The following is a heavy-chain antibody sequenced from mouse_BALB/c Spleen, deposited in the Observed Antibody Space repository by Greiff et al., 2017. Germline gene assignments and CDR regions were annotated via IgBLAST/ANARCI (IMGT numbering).Heavy chain of an antibody. D-gene: IGHD1-1*01. CDR2: ISSGGSYT. J-gene: IGHJ2*01. V-gene: IGHV5-6*02. CDR1: GFTFSSYG. CDR3: ARHDYYGTQYYFDY. Sequence: DVMLVESGGDLVKPGGSLKLSCAASGFTFSSYGMSWVRQTPDKRLEWVATISSGGSYTYYPDSVKGRFTISRDNAKNTLYLQMSSLKSEDTAMYYCARHDYYGTQYYFDYWGQGTTLTVSS.